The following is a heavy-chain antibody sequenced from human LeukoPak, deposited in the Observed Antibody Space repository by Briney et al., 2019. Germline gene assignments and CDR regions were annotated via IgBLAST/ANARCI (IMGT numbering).Heavy chain of an antibody. CDR3: TTRLRNHFDY. Sequence: GGSLRLSCATSGFTFSSYTMNWVRQAPGKGLEWVSTISDGSRDTHYAGSVKGRFTISRDDSQNTVYLQMDSLRAEDTALYYCTTRLRNHFDYWGQGTQVTVSS. J-gene: IGHJ4*02. V-gene: IGHV3-23*01. D-gene: IGHD5-12*01. CDR1: GFTFSSYT. CDR2: ISDGSRDT.